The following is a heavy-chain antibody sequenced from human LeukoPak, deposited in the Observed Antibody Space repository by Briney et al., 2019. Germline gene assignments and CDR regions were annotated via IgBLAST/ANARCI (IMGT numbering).Heavy chain of an antibody. V-gene: IGHV3-23*01. CDR3: AKDQWFDS. CDR1: GFTFRNYA. Sequence: GGSLRLSCAASGFTFRNYATSWVRQAPGKGLEWVSSITGSGSSTYYADSVKGRFTISRDNFKNTLDLQMDSLRAEDTAVYYCAKDQWFDSWGQGTLVTVSS. CDR2: ITGSGSST. J-gene: IGHJ5*01.